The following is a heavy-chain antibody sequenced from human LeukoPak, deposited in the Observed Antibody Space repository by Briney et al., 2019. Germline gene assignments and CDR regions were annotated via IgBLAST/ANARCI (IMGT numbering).Heavy chain of an antibody. CDR3: ARDDGGNWNDLYYYYGMDV. Sequence: GSLRLSCAASGFTFSSYWMSWVRQAPGKGLEWVANIKQDGSEKYYVDSVKGRFTISRDNAKNSLYLQMNSLRAEDTAVYYCARDDGGNWNDLYYYYGMDVWGQGTTVTASS. J-gene: IGHJ6*02. CDR1: GFTFSSYW. CDR2: IKQDGSEK. V-gene: IGHV3-7*01. D-gene: IGHD1-1*01.